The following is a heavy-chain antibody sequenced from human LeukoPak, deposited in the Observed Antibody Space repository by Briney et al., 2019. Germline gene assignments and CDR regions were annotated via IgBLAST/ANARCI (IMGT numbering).Heavy chain of an antibody. CDR3: ARDGGRGSYDFWSGYYWAGEDWYFDL. J-gene: IGHJ2*01. D-gene: IGHD3-3*01. Sequence: GGSLRLSCAASGFTFSSYWMSWVRQAPGKGLEWVANIKQDGSEKYYVDSVKGRFTISRDNAKNSLYLQMNSLRADDTAVYYCARDGGRGSYDFWSGYYWAGEDWYFDLWGRGTLVTVSS. CDR2: IKQDGSEK. CDR1: GFTFSSYW. V-gene: IGHV3-7*01.